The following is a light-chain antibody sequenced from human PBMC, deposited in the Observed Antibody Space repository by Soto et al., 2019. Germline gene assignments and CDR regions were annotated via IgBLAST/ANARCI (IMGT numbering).Light chain of an antibody. CDR2: KDN. Sequence: SYELTQPPSVSVSPGQTARITCSGDALAKQYVYWYQQRPGQAPVLIIYKDNERRSGIPERISGSSSGTTVTLTISGVQAKNEAGFSFQSTDGRCTYVXGSGTKSPS. J-gene: IGLJ1*01. V-gene: IGLV3-25*02. CDR3: QSTDGRCTYV. CDR1: ALAKQY.